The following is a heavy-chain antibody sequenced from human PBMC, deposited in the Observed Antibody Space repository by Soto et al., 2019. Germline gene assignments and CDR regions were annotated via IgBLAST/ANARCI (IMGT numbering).Heavy chain of an antibody. V-gene: IGHV4-34*01. J-gene: IGHJ4*02. CDR2: INHSGST. CDR1: GGSFSGYC. CDR3: ARAPRGNYGYPSYFDY. Sequence: SETLSLTCAVYGGSFSGYCWSWIRQPPGKGLEWIGEINHSGSTNYNPSLKSRVTISVDTSKNQFSLKLSSVTAADTAVYYCARAPRGNYGYPSYFDYWGQGTLVTVSS. D-gene: IGHD3-10*01.